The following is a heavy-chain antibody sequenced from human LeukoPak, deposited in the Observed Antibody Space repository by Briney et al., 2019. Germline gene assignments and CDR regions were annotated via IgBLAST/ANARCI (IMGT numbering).Heavy chain of an antibody. D-gene: IGHD3-9*01. CDR3: ARGRGGRYFDRFSYYYYYGMDV. J-gene: IGHJ6*02. CDR1: GGSFSGYY. CDR2: INHSGRT. Sequence: SETLSLTCAVYGGSFSGYYWSWIRQPPGKGLEWIGEINHSGRTNYNPSLKSRVTISVDTSKNQFSLKLSSVTAADTAVYYCARGRGGRYFDRFSYYYYYGMDVWGQGTTVTVSS. V-gene: IGHV4-34*01.